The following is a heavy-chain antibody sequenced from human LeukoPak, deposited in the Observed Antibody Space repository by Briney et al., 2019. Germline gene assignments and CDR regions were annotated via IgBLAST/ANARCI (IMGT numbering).Heavy chain of an antibody. V-gene: IGHV1-2*02. CDR2: INPNSGGT. CDR1: GYTXTGYY. CDR3: ARGDVDTTMVDAFDI. Sequence: ASVKVSCKASGYTXTGYYIHWVRQAPGQGLEWMGWINPNSGGTNYAQKFQGRVTMTRDTSISTAYMELSRLRSDDTAVYYCARGDVDTTMVDAFDIWGQGTIVTVSS. D-gene: IGHD5-18*01. J-gene: IGHJ3*02.